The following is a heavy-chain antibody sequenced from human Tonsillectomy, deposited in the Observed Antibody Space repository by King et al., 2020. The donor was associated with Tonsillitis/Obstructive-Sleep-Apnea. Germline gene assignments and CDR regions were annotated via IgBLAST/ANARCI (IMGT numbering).Heavy chain of an antibody. J-gene: IGHJ4*02. D-gene: IGHD5-18*01. CDR1: GGSISGYY. V-gene: IGHV4-59*08. CDR3: AKSKTLGYSYGYRAAYYFYY. CDR2: IYYSGST. Sequence: QLQESGPGLVKPSETLSLTCTVSGGSISGYYWSWIRQPPGKGLEWIGYIYYSGSTNYNPSLKSRVTISVDTSKNQFSLKLSSVTAADTAVYYCAKSKTLGYSYGYRAAYYFYYWGQGTLVTVSS.